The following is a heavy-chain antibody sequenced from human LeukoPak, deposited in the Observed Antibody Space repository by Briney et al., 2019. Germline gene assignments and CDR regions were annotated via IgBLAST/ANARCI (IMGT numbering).Heavy chain of an antibody. Sequence: ASVTVSCKASGYRFTGYAMKWVRQAPAQGREWMGWINTNTGNPTYAQGFTGRFVFSLDTAVTTAYLQIRSLKPEDTAVYYSARALSIAAAAGGYWGEGTLVTVSS. CDR2: INTNTGNP. CDR3: ARALSIAAAAGGY. CDR1: GYRFTGYA. J-gene: IGHJ4*02. D-gene: IGHD6-13*01. V-gene: IGHV7-4-1*02.